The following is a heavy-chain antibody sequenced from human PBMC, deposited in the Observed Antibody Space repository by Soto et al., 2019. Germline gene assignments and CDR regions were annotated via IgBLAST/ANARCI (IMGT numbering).Heavy chain of an antibody. V-gene: IGHV1-69*13. Sequence: SVKVSCKASGGTFNNYPITWVRQAPGEGLEWMGSSIPIFGPANYAQKFQGRVTISVDESTSTAYMELSSLRSEDTAVYYCARGRGYSGDDHYYYFDMDVWGQGTTVTVSS. CDR3: ARGRGYSGDDHYYYFDMDV. D-gene: IGHD5-12*01. CDR2: SIPIFGPA. CDR1: GGTFNNYP. J-gene: IGHJ6*02.